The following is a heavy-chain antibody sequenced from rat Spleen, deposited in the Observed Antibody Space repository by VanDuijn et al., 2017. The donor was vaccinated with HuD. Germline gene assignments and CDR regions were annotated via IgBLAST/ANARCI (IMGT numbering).Heavy chain of an antibody. V-gene: IGHV2-30*01. CDR2: IWTGGST. Sequence: QVQLKESGPGLVQPSQTLSLTCTVSGFSLTSYNVHWVRQPTGKGLEWMGVIWTGGSTDYNSVLKSRLSISRDTSKSQVYLKMNSLQAEDTATYYCARGDHSSPRGGCWGQGVMVTVSS. D-gene: IGHD1-2*01. CDR3: ARGDHSSPRGGC. CDR1: GFSLTSYN. J-gene: IGHJ2*01.